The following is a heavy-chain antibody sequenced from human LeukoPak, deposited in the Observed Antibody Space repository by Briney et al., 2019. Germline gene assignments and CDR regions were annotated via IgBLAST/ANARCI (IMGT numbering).Heavy chain of an antibody. V-gene: IGHV1-18*01. Sequence: ASVKVSCKASGYTFTSYGISWVRQAPGQGLEWMGWISAYNGNTNYAQKLQGRVTMTTDTSTSTAYMELRSLRSDDTAVYYCASEGLYDSSGYQWFDPWGQGTLVTVSS. J-gene: IGHJ5*02. CDR2: ISAYNGNT. CDR1: GYTFTSYG. CDR3: ASEGLYDSSGYQWFDP. D-gene: IGHD3-22*01.